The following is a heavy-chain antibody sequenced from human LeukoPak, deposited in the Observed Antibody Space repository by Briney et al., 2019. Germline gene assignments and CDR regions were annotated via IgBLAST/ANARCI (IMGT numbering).Heavy chain of an antibody. D-gene: IGHD6-19*01. CDR2: ISGSSGTR. V-gene: IGHV3-48*01. Sequence: GGSLRLSCAASGFSFSSYSMNWVRQALGKGLEWVSYISGSSGTRYYADSVKGRFTISRDNAKNSLYLQMNSLRAEDTAVYYCARAPYTSGWYRGDNDYWGQGTLVTVSS. J-gene: IGHJ4*02. CDR1: GFSFSSYS. CDR3: ARAPYTSGWYRGDNDY.